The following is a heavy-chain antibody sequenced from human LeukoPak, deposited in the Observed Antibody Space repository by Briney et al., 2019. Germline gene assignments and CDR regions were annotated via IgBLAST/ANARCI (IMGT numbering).Heavy chain of an antibody. V-gene: IGHV1-69*06. J-gene: IGHJ6*04. CDR3: ARGTITMVRGVMDYYGMDV. CDR1: GYTFTSYG. D-gene: IGHD3-10*01. Sequence: SVKVSCKASGYTFTSYGISWVRQAPGQGLEWMGGIIPIFGTANYAQKFQGRVTITADKSTSTAYMELSSLRSEDTAVYYCARGTITMVRGVMDYYGMDVWGKGTTVTVSS. CDR2: IIPIFGTA.